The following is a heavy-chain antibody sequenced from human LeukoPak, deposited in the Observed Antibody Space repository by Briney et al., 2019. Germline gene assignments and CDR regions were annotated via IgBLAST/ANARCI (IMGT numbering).Heavy chain of an antibody. CDR1: GGTFSSYA. CDR2: IIPIFGTA. D-gene: IGHD4-17*01. Sequence: GASVKVSCKASGGTFSSYAISWVRQAPGQGLEWMGGIIPIFGTANYAQKLQGRVTMTTDTSTSTAYMELRSQRSDDTAVYYCARDRSYGADPPDYWGQGTLVTVSS. CDR3: ARDRSYGADPPDY. V-gene: IGHV1-69*05. J-gene: IGHJ4*02.